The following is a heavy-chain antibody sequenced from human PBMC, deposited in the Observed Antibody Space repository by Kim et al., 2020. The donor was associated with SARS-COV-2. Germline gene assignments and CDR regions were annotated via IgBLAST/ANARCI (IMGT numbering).Heavy chain of an antibody. CDR3: WRSWDTDMTGGVGY. Sequence: SETLSLTCAVYGGSFSGYYWSWIRQPPGKGLEWIGEIKQSGSTNYNPSLKSRVTISVDTTKKQFSLKLRSVTAADTAVYYCWRSWDTDMTGGVGYWGQGTLVTVSS. J-gene: IGHJ4*02. CDR1: GGSFSGYY. D-gene: IGHD5-18*01. V-gene: IGHV4-34*01. CDR2: IKQSGST.